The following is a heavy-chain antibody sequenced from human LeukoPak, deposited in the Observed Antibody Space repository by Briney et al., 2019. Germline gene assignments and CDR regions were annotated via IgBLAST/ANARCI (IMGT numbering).Heavy chain of an antibody. CDR3: AKDVDCSSTSCHLLYYYYYGMDV. D-gene: IGHD2-2*01. Sequence: QTGRPLRLSCAASGFTFSSYGMQWVRQAPGKGLEWVAVISHDGTVQHYADSVKGRFTISRDNSDNTLYLQMNSLRDEDTAIYYCAKDVDCSSTSCHLLYYYYYGMDVWGQGTTVTVSS. V-gene: IGHV3-30*18. CDR2: ISHDGTVQ. CDR1: GFTFSSYG. J-gene: IGHJ6*02.